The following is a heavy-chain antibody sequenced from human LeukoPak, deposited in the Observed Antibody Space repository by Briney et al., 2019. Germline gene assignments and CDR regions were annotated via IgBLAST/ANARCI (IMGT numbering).Heavy chain of an antibody. CDR3: ARGVSSSWYGDFDY. Sequence: MPSETLSLTCTVSGGSISSYYWSWIRQPPGKGLEWIGFIYYSGSTNYNPSLKSRVTISVDTSKNQFSLKLSSVTAADTAVYYCARGVSSSWYGDFDYWGQGTLVTVSS. CDR2: IYYSGST. D-gene: IGHD6-13*01. J-gene: IGHJ4*02. CDR1: GGSISSYY. V-gene: IGHV4-59*01.